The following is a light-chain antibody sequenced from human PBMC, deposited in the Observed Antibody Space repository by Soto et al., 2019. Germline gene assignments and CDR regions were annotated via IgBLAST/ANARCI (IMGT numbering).Light chain of an antibody. J-gene: IGKJ1*01. V-gene: IGKV1D-12*01. Sequence: DIQMTQSPSSVSASVGDRVTITCRASQAISTWLAWYQQKPGKAPKLLIYAASNLQTGVPSRFGGSGSGTVFTLTFSTLQPEDFATYHCQQANSFPRTVGQGTKVDIK. CDR1: QAISTW. CDR2: AAS. CDR3: QQANSFPRT.